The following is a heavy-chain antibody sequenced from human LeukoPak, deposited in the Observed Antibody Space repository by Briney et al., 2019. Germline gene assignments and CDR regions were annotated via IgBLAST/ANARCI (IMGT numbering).Heavy chain of an antibody. CDR3: ARATSGRVLGDTSDWFDP. CDR1: GFSVSSNY. CDR2: MYGNGNT. Sequence: GGSLRLSCAASGFSVSSNYMIWVRQSPGRGLEWVSIMYGNGNTYYADSVKGRFTISRDDSKNTLYLQMNSLRAEDTALYYCARATSGRVLGDTSDWFDPWGQGTLVTVSS. D-gene: IGHD2-8*02. V-gene: IGHV3-66*01. J-gene: IGHJ5*02.